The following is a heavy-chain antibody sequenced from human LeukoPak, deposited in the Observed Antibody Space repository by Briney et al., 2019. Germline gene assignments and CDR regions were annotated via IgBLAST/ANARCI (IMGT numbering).Heavy chain of an antibody. Sequence: PGGSLRLSCAASGFTFSSYSMNWVRQAPGKGLEWVSFISSSSAYISYADSVKGRFTISRDNAKNSLYLQMNNLRAEDTAVYYCAKKMDDAFDIWGQGTMVTVPS. CDR1: GFTFSSYS. CDR3: AKKMDDAFDI. D-gene: IGHD5-24*01. CDR2: ISSSSAYI. V-gene: IGHV3-21*01. J-gene: IGHJ3*02.